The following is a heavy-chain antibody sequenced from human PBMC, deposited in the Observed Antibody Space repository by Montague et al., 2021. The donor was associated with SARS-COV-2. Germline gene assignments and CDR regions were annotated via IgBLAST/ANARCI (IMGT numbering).Heavy chain of an antibody. Sequence: SLRLSCAASGFTFDDYAMHWVRQAQGKGLEGFSLIIGDGLTTLVTDSVEGRFIISRDNSKNSLYLQMKSLRTEDTALYFCVKDMSEFDDLNAFDVWGQGTQVTVSS. CDR1: GFTFDDYA. V-gene: IGHV3-43*02. CDR3: VKDMSEFDDLNAFDV. J-gene: IGHJ3*01. D-gene: IGHD3-10*01. CDR2: IIGDGLTT.